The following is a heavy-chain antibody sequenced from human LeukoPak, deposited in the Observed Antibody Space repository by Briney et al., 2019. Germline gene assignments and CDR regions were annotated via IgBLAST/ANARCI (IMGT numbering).Heavy chain of an antibody. CDR2: IYGSGIT. Sequence: SETLSLTCTVSGGSIISNYWSWIRQSAGTGLEWVGRIYGSGITDYNPSLKSRVTMSLDTSRKQFSLRLTSVTAADTAVYYCARLKFYDSTGYSPGYYMDVWGKGTTVSVFS. V-gene: IGHV4-4*07. CDR1: GGSIISNY. J-gene: IGHJ6*03. D-gene: IGHD3-22*01. CDR3: ARLKFYDSTGYSPGYYMDV.